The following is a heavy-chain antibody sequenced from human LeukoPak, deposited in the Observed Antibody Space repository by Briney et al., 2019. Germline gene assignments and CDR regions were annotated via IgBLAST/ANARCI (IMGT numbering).Heavy chain of an antibody. D-gene: IGHD3-10*01. CDR3: ARDSGDYYGSGSYYNG. J-gene: IGHJ4*02. V-gene: IGHV1-2*02. Sequence: ASVKVSCKASGYSFTGYYIHWVRRAPGQGLEWMGWISPNSGGTKYAQKFQGRVTMTRDTSISTAYMELSSLRSDDTAVYYCARDSGDYYGSGSYYNGWGQGTLVSVSS. CDR2: ISPNSGGT. CDR1: GYSFTGYY.